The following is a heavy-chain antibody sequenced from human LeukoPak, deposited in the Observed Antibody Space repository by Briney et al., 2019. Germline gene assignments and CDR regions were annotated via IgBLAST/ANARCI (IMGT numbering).Heavy chain of an antibody. V-gene: IGHV4-59*01. CDR3: ARGRWLVDY. J-gene: IGHJ4*02. CDR1: GGSISSYY. Sequence: SETLSLTCTVSGGSISSYYWSWIRQPPGKGLEWIGYIYYSGSTNYNPSLKSRVTISVDTSKNQFSLKLSSVTAADTAVYYCARGRWLVDYWGQGTLVTVSS. D-gene: IGHD6-19*01. CDR2: IYYSGST.